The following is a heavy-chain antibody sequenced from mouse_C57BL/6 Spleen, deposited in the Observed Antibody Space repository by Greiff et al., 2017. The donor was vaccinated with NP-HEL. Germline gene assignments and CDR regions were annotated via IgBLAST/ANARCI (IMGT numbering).Heavy chain of an antibody. D-gene: IGHD2-1*01. CDR3: ARGTLYYGNYDY. V-gene: IGHV1-55*01. CDR1: GYTFTSYW. CDR2: IYPGSGST. Sequence: VQLQQPGAELVKPGASVKMSCKASGYTFTSYWITWVKQRPGQGLEWIGDIYPGSGSTNYNEKFKSKATLTVDTSSSTAYMQLSSLTSEDSAVYYCARGTLYYGNYDYWGQGTTLTVSS. J-gene: IGHJ2*01.